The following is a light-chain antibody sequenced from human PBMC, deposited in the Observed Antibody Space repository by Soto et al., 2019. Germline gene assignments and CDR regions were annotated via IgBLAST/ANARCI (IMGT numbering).Light chain of an antibody. V-gene: IGKV3-15*01. J-gene: IGKJ5*01. Sequence: EIVMTQSPATLSVSPGERATLSCRASQSVSSNLAWYQQKPGQAPRLLIYGASTRATGIPARFSGSGSGTEFTLTLSSRQSEDFAGYYCQQYNNWPPITFGQGTRLEIK. CDR3: QQYNNWPPIT. CDR2: GAS. CDR1: QSVSSN.